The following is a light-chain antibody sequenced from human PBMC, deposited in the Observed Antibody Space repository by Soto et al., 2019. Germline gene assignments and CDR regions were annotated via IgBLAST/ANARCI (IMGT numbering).Light chain of an antibody. CDR3: ATWDDSLYARGV. J-gene: IGLJ3*02. CDR2: KNN. Sequence: QSVLTQTPSASGTPGQTVTISCSGSRSNIGNNAVSWYQQFPGTAPKLLIYKNNQRPSGVPDRFSGSKSGTSASLAISGLQSEDEADYYCATWDDSLYARGVFGGGTKLTVL. V-gene: IGLV1-44*01. CDR1: RSNIGNNA.